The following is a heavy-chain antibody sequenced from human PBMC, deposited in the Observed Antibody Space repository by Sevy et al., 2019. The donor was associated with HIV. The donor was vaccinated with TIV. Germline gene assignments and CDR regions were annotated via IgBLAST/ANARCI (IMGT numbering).Heavy chain of an antibody. CDR2: IYYSGST. D-gene: IGHD3-10*01. Sequence: SETLSLTCTVSGGSISSYYWSWIRQPPGKGLEWIGYIYYSGSTNYNPSLKSRVTISVDTSKNQFSLKLSSVTAADTAMYYCARADYGSGSYYYYYGMDVWGQGTTVTVSS. CDR1: GGSISSYY. V-gene: IGHV4-59*01. J-gene: IGHJ6*02. CDR3: ARADYGSGSYYYYYGMDV.